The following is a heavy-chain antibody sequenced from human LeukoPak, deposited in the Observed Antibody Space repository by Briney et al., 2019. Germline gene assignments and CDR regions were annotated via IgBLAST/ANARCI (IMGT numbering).Heavy chain of an antibody. CDR1: GFSLSSNGVG. Sequence: ESGPTLVKPTQTLTLTCSFSGFSLSSNGVGVGWIRQPPGKALEWLAFILWDDNQHYNPSLKTRLTITKDTSKNQVVLTMTNMDPVDTATYYCAHRGMLFGVVITFDYWSQGTLVTVSS. CDR3: AHRGMLFGVVITFDY. V-gene: IGHV2-5*02. J-gene: IGHJ4*02. D-gene: IGHD3-3*01. CDR2: ILWDDNQ.